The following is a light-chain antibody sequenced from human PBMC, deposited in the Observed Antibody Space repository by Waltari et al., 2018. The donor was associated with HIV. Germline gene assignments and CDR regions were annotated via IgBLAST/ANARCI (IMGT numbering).Light chain of an antibody. Sequence: SSELTQPPSMSVSPGQTAIIACSGDQLGDKYVCWYQQRPGQSPVMVMYQDTERPSGVPERFSGSISGDTASLTISGTQPLDEADYYCQVWDNNNAVFGGGTKLTVL. J-gene: IGLJ2*01. V-gene: IGLV3-1*01. CDR1: QLGDKY. CDR3: QVWDNNNAV. CDR2: QDT.